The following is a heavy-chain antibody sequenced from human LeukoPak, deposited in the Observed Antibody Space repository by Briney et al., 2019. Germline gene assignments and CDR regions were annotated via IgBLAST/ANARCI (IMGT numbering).Heavy chain of an antibody. CDR1: GFTFSSYA. CDR2: ISYDGSNK. Sequence: GGSLRLSCAASGFTFSSYAMHWVRQAPGKGLEWVAVISYDGSNKYYADSVKGRFTISRDNSKNTLYLQMNSLRAEDTAVYYCARVCGYGYYFDYWGQGTLVTVSS. CDR3: ARVCGYGYYFDY. V-gene: IGHV3-30*04. D-gene: IGHD6-13*01. J-gene: IGHJ4*02.